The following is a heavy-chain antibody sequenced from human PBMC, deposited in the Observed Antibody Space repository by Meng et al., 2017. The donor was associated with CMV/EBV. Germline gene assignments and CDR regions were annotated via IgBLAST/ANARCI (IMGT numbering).Heavy chain of an antibody. D-gene: IGHD3-3*01. CDR2: INPNSGGT. V-gene: IGHV1-2*02. J-gene: IGHJ6*02. Sequence: ASVKVSCKASGYTFTGYSMHWVRQAPGQGLEWMGWINPNSGGTNYAQKFQGRVTMTRDTSISTAYMELSRLRSDDTAVYYCARVLLRFLEWLSDHGMDVWGQGTTVTVSS. CDR3: ARVLLRFLEWLSDHGMDV. CDR1: GYTFTGYS.